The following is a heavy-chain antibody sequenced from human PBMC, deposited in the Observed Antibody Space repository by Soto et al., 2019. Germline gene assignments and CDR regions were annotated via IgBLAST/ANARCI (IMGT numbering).Heavy chain of an antibody. D-gene: IGHD3-16*01. Sequence: DVQLVESGGDLVQPGGSLRLSCAASGFSFSSYWMTWVRQAPGKGLEWVANIKQDGREKYYVASVKGRFTISRDNGKNLLFLQMDSLTPDDTAVYYCAGDGVQNGAYNGWLDPWGQGTLVTVSS. CDR1: GFSFSSYW. V-gene: IGHV3-7*03. CDR2: IKQDGREK. CDR3: AGDGVQNGAYNGWLDP. J-gene: IGHJ5*02.